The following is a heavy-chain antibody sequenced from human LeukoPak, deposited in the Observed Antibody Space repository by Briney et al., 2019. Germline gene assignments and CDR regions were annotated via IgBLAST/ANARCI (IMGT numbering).Heavy chain of an antibody. CDR3: AGGRIAVAGTVFDY. J-gene: IGHJ4*02. V-gene: IGHV3-11*03. CDR2: ISSSSSYT. Sequence: GGSLRLSCAASGFTVSSNDMSWVRLAPGKGLEWVSYISSSSSYTNYADSVKGRFTISRDNAKNSLYLQMNSLRAEDTAVYYCAGGRIAVAGTVFDYWGQGTLVTVSS. D-gene: IGHD6-19*01. CDR1: GFTVSSND.